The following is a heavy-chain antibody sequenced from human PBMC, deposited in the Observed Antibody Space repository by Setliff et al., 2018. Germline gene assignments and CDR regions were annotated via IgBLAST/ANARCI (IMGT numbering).Heavy chain of an antibody. CDR3: ATGAWGDL. J-gene: IGHJ4*01. Sequence: GGSLRLSCAVSEFAFSSSWMTWVRQAPGKGLEWVVNINEDGTDRKYVDSVKGRFTISRDNAKNSVYLQMSSLRVEDSAVYYCATGAWGDLWGQGTLVTVS. CDR2: INEDGTDR. CDR1: EFAFSSSW. V-gene: IGHV3-7*01. D-gene: IGHD2-21*02.